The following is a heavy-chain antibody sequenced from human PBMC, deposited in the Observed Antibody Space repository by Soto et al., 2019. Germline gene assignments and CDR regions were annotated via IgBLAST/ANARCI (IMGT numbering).Heavy chain of an antibody. CDR3: AKGDGYNFGQCDH. CDR1: GFTFSKYG. CDR2: IWYDGTKK. J-gene: IGHJ4*02. D-gene: IGHD5-18*01. V-gene: IGHV3-33*03. Sequence: PGGSLRLSCAASGFTFSKYGMHWVRQAPGKGLEWVAVIWYDGTKKYYGDSVKGRFTISRDNSNNMLYVQMNGLRAEDTAMYYCAKGDGYNFGQCDHWGQGTLVTVSS.